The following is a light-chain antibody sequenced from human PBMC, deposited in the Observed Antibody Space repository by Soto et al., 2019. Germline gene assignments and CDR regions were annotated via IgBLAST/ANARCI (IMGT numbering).Light chain of an antibody. CDR1: QSVSSN. CDR2: DAS. CDR3: QQYHNWPIT. V-gene: IGKV3-15*01. J-gene: IGKJ5*01. Sequence: EMLSTHSPRTLSVSPGERSTLCFRASQSVSSNLAWHQQKPGQAPRILMYDASTRATGIPARFSGSGSGTEFTLTISSLQSEDFAVYYCQQYHNWPITFGQGTRLEIK.